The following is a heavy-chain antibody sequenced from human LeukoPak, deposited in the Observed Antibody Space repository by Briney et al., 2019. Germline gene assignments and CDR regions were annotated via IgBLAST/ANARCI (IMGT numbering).Heavy chain of an antibody. CDR2: IYYSGST. CDR3: ARHEEPRRVYYYGMDV. D-gene: IGHD1-14*01. V-gene: IGHV4-59*08. J-gene: IGHJ6*02. CDR1: GGSISSYY. Sequence: SETLSLTCTVSGGSISSYYWSWIRQHPGNGLEWIGYIYYSGSTNYNPSLKSRVTISVDTSKNQFSLKLSSVTAADTAVYYCARHEEPRRVYYYGMDVWGQGTTVTVSS.